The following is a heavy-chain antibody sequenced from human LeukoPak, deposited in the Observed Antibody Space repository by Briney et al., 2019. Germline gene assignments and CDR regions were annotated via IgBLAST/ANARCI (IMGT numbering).Heavy chain of an antibody. V-gene: IGHV4-39*02. CDR3: ARDIDSYGSGSIRFDP. J-gene: IGHJ5*02. CDR2: IYYNGRT. D-gene: IGHD3-10*01. Sequence: SETLSLTCTVSGGSISTSSYYWGWIRQPPGKGLEWIGSIYYNGRTYYNPSLKSRVTISVDTSKNHFSLKLSSVTAADTAVYYCARDIDSYGSGSIRFDPWGQGTLVTVSS. CDR1: GGSISTSSYY.